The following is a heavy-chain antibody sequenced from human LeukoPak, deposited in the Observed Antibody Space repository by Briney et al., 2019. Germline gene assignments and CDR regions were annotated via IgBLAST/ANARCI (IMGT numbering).Heavy chain of an antibody. Sequence: PSQTLSLTCAISAASVSSYSAAWNCITQYPSRGLEWLERKYYRSKWYNDYAVSVKSRIIINPDTSKNQFSLQLSSVTPEDTAVYYCARGGMPIFDYWGQGTLVTVSS. CDR1: AASVSSYSAA. CDR2: KYYRSKWYN. J-gene: IGHJ4*02. D-gene: IGHD1-1*01. CDR3: ARGGMPIFDY. V-gene: IGHV6-1*01.